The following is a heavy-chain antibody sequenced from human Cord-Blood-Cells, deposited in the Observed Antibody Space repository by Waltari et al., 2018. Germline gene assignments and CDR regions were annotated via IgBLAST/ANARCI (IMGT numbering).Heavy chain of an antibody. CDR1: GYTFTSYD. J-gene: IGHJ5*02. V-gene: IGHV1-8*03. CDR3: ARGSGAEQQLYGDWFDH. Sequence: QVQLVQSGAEVKKPGASVKVSCKASGYTFTSYDINWVRQATGQGLEWMGWRKPNSGKTGYAQKFQGRVTITRNTSISTAYMERSSLRSEDTAVYYCARGSGAEQQLYGDWFDHWGQGTLVTVSS. D-gene: IGHD6-13*01. CDR2: RKPNSGKT.